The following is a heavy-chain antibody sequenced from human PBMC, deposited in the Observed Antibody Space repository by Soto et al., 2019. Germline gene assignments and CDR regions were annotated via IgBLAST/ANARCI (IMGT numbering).Heavy chain of an antibody. J-gene: IGHJ4*02. CDR3: ARVPAYYDILTGYFRPLSFDY. CDR1: GGSISSYY. CDR2: IYYSGST. D-gene: IGHD3-9*01. V-gene: IGHV4-59*01. Sequence: SETLSLTCTVSGGSISSYYWSWIRQPPGKGLELIGYIYYSGSTNYNPSLKSRVTISVDTSKNQFSLKLSSVTAADTAVYYCARVPAYYDILTGYFRPLSFDYWGQGTLVTVSS.